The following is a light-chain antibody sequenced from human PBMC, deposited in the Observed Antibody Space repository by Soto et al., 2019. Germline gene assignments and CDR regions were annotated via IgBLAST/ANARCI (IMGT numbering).Light chain of an antibody. CDR1: SSDVGGYNY. CDR2: DVS. CDR3: SSYTSSSTV. V-gene: IGLV2-14*01. Sequence: QSVLTQPASVSGSPGQSITISCTGTSSDVGGYNYVSWYQQHAGKAPKLMIYDVSNRPSGVSNRFSGSKSGNTASLTISGLQAEDEADYYCSSYTSSSTVFGTGTKLTVL. J-gene: IGLJ1*01.